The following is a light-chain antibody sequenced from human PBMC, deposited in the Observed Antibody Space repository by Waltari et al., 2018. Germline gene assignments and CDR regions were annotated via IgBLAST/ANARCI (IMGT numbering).Light chain of an antibody. CDR1: SSNIGAGFD. Sequence: QSVLTQPPSVSGAPGQRVTISCTGSSSNIGAGFDVHWYQQLPGQAPKLLIYGDSSRPSGVPDRFACSKSGTSASLTICGLQAEDEADYYCQSFDDTLIVLGGGTKVTVL. CDR2: GDS. J-gene: IGLJ2*01. CDR3: QSFDDTLIV. V-gene: IGLV1-40*01.